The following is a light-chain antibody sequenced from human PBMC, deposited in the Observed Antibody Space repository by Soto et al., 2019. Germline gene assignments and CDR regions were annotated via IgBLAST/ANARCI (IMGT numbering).Light chain of an antibody. CDR1: QSINRY. J-gene: IGKJ1*01. CDR3: LQYNGYYRT. V-gene: IGKV3-15*01. Sequence: EIVMTQSPASLSVSPRETATLSCRASQSINRYLAWYQHKPGQAPRLLIHGASTRATGVPARFSGSGSGTTFTLTISSLQSDDFATYYCLQYNGYYRTFGQGTKVDI. CDR2: GAS.